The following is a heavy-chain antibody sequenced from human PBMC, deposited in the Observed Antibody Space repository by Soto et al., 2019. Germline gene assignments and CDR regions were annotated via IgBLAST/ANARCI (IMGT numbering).Heavy chain of an antibody. CDR1: GFTVSSNY. Sequence: PGGSLRLSCAASGFTVSSNYMSWVRQAPGKGLEWVSVIYSDGSTYYADSVKGRFTISRDNSKNTLYLQMNSLRAEDTAVYYCARGSSGYGYDAFDIWGQGTMVTVSS. CDR3: ARGSSGYGYDAFDI. D-gene: IGHD5-12*01. V-gene: IGHV3-66*01. CDR2: IYSDGST. J-gene: IGHJ3*02.